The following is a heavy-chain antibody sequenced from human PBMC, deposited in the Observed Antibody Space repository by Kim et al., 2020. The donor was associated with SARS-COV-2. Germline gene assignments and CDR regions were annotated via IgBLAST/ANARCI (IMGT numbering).Heavy chain of an antibody. CDR2: ISWNSGSI. CDR3: AKDSFDY. Sequence: GGSLRLSCAASGFTFDDYAMHWVRQAPGKGLEWVSGISWNSGSIGYADSVKGRFTISRDNAKNSLYLQMNSLRAEDTALYYCAKDSFDYWGQGTLVTVSS. V-gene: IGHV3-9*01. J-gene: IGHJ4*02. CDR1: GFTFDDYA.